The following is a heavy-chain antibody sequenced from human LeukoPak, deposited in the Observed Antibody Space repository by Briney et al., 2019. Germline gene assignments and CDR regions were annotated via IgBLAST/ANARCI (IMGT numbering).Heavy chain of an antibody. CDR2: IYYSGST. D-gene: IGHD2-8*01. J-gene: IGHJ4*02. Sequence: ASETLSLTCTVSGGSISSYYWSWIRQPPGKGLEWIGYIYYSGSTNYNPSLKSRVTISVDTSKNQFSLKLSSVTAADTAVYYCARGFQYCTNGVCYTNFDYWGQGTLVTVSS. V-gene: IGHV4-59*01. CDR1: GGSISSYY. CDR3: ARGFQYCTNGVCYTNFDY.